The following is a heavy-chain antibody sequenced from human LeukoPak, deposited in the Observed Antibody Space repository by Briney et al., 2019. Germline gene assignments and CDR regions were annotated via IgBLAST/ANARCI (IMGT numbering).Heavy chain of an antibody. Sequence: ASVKVSCKASGYTFTSYAMNWVRQAPGQGLEWMGWINTNTGNPTYAQGFTGRFVFSLDTSVSTAYLQISSLKAEDTAVYYCAGIAAAAADYMDVWGKGTTVTVSS. V-gene: IGHV7-4-1*02. CDR3: AGIAAAAADYMDV. D-gene: IGHD6-13*01. CDR2: INTNTGNP. J-gene: IGHJ6*03. CDR1: GYTFTSYA.